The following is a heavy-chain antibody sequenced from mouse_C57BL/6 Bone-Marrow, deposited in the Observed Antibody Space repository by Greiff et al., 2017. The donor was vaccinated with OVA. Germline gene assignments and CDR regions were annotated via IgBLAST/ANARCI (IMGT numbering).Heavy chain of an antibody. CDR3: ARYRDGYYEVDY. CDR2: IYPRSGNT. Sequence: QVQLQQSGAELARPGASVKLSCKASGYTFTSYGISWVKQRTGQGLEWIGEIYPRSGNTYYNEKFKGKATLTADKSSSTAYMELRSLTSEDSAVYFCARYRDGYYEVDYWGQGTSVTVSS. CDR1: GYTFTSYG. V-gene: IGHV1-81*01. D-gene: IGHD2-3*01. J-gene: IGHJ4*01.